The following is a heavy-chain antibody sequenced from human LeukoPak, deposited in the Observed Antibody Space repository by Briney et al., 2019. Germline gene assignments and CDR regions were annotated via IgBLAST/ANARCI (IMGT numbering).Heavy chain of an antibody. CDR3: ARDGTGVGSTKFDY. Sequence: GGSLRLSCAASGFTFSSYETNWVRQAPGKGLEWVSYISSSGTTIFYADSVKGRFTISRDNAKNSLYLQMNSLRAEDTAVYYCARDGTGVGSTKFDYWGQGTLVTVSS. CDR1: GFTFSSYE. CDR2: ISSSGTTI. J-gene: IGHJ4*02. V-gene: IGHV3-48*03. D-gene: IGHD1-26*01.